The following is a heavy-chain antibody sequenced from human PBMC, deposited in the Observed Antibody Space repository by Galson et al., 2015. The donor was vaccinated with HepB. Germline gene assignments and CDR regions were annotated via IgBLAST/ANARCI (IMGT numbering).Heavy chain of an antibody. V-gene: IGHV2-5*01. CDR2: IYWNDDK. D-gene: IGHD6-13*01. CDR3: AHSLGYSSSNNWFDP. CDR1: GFSLGTSGVG. Sequence: PALVKPTQTLTLTCTFSGFSLGTSGVGVGWIRQPPGKALEWLALIYWNDDKRYSPSLKSRLTITKDTSKNQVVLTMTNMDPVDTATYYCAHSLGYSSSNNWFDPLGQGTLVTVSS. J-gene: IGHJ5*02.